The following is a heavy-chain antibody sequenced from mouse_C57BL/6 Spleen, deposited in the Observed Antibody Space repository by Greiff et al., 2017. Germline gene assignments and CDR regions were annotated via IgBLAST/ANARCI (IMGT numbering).Heavy chain of an antibody. J-gene: IGHJ3*01. CDR1: GYTFTSYW. V-gene: IGHV1-55*01. Sequence: QVQLQQSGAELVKPGASVKMSCKASGYTFTSYWITWVKQRPGQGLEWIGDIYPGSGSTNYNEKFKSKATLTVYTSSSTAYMQLSSLTSEDSAVYYFARNFLRSWFAYWGQGPLVTVSA. CDR2: IYPGSGST. CDR3: ARNFLRSWFAY.